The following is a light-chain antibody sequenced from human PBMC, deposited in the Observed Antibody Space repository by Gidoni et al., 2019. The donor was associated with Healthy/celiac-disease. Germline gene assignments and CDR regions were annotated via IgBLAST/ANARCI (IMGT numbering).Light chain of an antibody. J-gene: IGKJ3*01. Sequence: DIQMSQSPSTLSAPVGDRVTIPCPASQSSSSWLAWYQQKPGKAPKLLIYRASSLESGIPARFSGSGSGTEFTLTISSLQPDDFAAYYCQQYDSYLFTFGPGTKVDIK. CDR1: QSSSSW. CDR3: QQYDSYLFT. V-gene: IGKV1-5*03. CDR2: RAS.